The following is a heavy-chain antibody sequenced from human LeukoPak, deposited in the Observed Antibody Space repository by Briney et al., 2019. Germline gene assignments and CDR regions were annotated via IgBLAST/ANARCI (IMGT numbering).Heavy chain of an antibody. CDR1: GFTFSNSL. CDR2: IDTDGSTT. D-gene: IGHD5-24*01. V-gene: IGHV3-74*01. J-gene: IGHJ4*02. Sequence: GGSLRLSCAASGFTFSNSLMHWVRQVPGKGLVWVARIDTDGSTTHYAASVKGRSTISRDNAKNTLYLQMNTLRAEDTAVYYCVRDRDGYNYWGQGTLVTVSS. CDR3: VRDRDGYNY.